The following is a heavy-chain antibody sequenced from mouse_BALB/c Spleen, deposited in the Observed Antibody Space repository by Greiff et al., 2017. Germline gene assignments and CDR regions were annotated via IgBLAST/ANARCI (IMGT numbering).Heavy chain of an antibody. V-gene: IGHV1-84*02. CDR2: IYPGSGNT. Sequence: VQRVESGPELVKPGASVKISCKASGYTFTDYYINWVKQKPGQGLEWIGWIYPGSGNTKYNEKFKGKATLTVDTSSSTAYMQLSSLTSEDTAVYFCAREYYGTTWFAYWGQGTLVTVSA. D-gene: IGHD1-1*01. CDR3: AREYYGTTWFAY. J-gene: IGHJ3*01. CDR1: GYTFTDYY.